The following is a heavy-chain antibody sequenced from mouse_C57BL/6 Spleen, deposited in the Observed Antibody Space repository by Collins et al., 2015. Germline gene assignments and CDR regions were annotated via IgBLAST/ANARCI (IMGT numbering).Heavy chain of an antibody. Sequence: QIQLVQSGPELKKPGETVKISCKASGYTFTTYGMSWVKQAPGKGLKWMGWINTYSGVPTYADDFKGRFAFSLETSASTAYLQINNLKNEDTATYFCARRDYGSSGGYWGQGTTLTVSS. J-gene: IGHJ2*01. V-gene: IGHV9-3*01. CDR2: INTYSGVP. D-gene: IGHD1-1*01. CDR1: GYTFTTYG. CDR3: ARRDYGSSGGY.